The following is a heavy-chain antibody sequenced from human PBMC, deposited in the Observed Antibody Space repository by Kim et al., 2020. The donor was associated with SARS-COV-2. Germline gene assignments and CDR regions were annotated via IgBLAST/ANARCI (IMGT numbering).Heavy chain of an antibody. D-gene: IGHD3-3*01. J-gene: IGHJ5*02. V-gene: IGHV1-2*02. Sequence: ASVKVSCKASGYTFTGYYMHWVRQAPGQGLEWMGWINPNSGGTNYAQKFQGRVTMTRDTSISTAYMELSRLRSDDTAVYYCARAPRITIFGVVIRGSDWFDPWGQGTLVTVSS. CDR3: ARAPRITIFGVVIRGSDWFDP. CDR2: INPNSGGT. CDR1: GYTFTGYY.